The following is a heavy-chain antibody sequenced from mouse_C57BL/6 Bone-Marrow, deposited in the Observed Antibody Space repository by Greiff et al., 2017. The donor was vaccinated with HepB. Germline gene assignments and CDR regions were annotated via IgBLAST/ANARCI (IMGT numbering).Heavy chain of an antibody. J-gene: IGHJ3*01. CDR2: IDPSDSYT. D-gene: IGHD2-3*01. CDR3: AREDLYDLEVFAY. CDR1: GYTFTSYW. Sequence: QVQLQQPGAELVMPGASVKLSCKASGYTFTSYWLHWVKQRPGQGLEWIGEIDPSDSYTNYNQKFKGKSTLTVDKSSSTAYMQLSSLTSEDSAVYYCAREDLYDLEVFAYWGQGTLVTVSA. V-gene: IGHV1-69*01.